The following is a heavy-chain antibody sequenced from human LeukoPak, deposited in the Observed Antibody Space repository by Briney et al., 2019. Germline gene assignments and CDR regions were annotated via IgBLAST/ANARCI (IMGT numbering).Heavy chain of an antibody. CDR2: INAGNGNT. CDR1: GYTFTSYA. V-gene: IGHV1-3*03. CDR3: AMPSYGGNSIDY. D-gene: IGHD4-23*01. J-gene: IGHJ4*02. Sequence: GASVKVSCKASGYTFTSYAMHWVRQAPGQRLEWMGWINAGNGNTKYSQEFQGRVTMTRDTSTSTVYMELSSLRSEDTAVYYCAMPSYGGNSIDYWGQGTLVTVSS.